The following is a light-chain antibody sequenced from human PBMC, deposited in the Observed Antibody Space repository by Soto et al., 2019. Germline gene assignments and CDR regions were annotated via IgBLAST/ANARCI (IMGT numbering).Light chain of an antibody. V-gene: IGKV1-39*01. CDR1: QSISRY. CDR3: QQSYGNPIT. Sequence: DIEMTQSPASLPASLGDRVTITCRASQSISRYLNWYQQKPGKAPNLLIYVASSLQSEVPSRFSGSGSGTDFTLTITSLQPEDFATYYCQQSYGNPITFGQGTRLEIK. CDR2: VAS. J-gene: IGKJ5*01.